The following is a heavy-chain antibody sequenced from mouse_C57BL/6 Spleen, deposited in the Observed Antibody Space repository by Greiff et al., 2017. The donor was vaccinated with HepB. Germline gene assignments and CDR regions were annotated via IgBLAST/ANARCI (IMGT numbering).Heavy chain of an antibody. CDR3: ARVVYDGYYWYFDV. V-gene: IGHV7-1*01. Sequence: EVKLVDSGGGLVQSGRSLRLSCATSGFTFSDFYMEWVRHAPGKGLEWIAASRNKANDYTTEYSASVKGRFIVSRDTSQSILYLPMNALRAEDTAIYYCARVVYDGYYWYFDVWGTGTTVTVSS. J-gene: IGHJ1*03. CDR1: GFTFSDFY. CDR2: SRNKANDYTT. D-gene: IGHD2-3*01.